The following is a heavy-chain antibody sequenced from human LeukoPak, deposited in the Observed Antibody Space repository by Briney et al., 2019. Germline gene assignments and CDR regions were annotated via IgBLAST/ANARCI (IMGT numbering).Heavy chain of an antibody. Sequence: GESLKISCKGSGYSFTSYWIGWVRQMPGKGLEWMGIIYPGDSDTRYSPSFQGQVTISADKSISTAYLQWSSLKASDTAMYYCARHTGIGSSWYWQGWFDPWGQGTLVTVSS. J-gene: IGHJ5*02. CDR2: IYPGDSDT. V-gene: IGHV5-51*01. CDR1: GYSFTSYW. CDR3: ARHTGIGSSWYWQGWFDP. D-gene: IGHD6-13*01.